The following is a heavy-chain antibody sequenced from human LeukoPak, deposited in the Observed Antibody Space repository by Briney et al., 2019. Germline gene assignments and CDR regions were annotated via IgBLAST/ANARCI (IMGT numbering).Heavy chain of an antibody. Sequence: PSETLSLTCTVSGYSISSGYYWGWIRQPPGKGLEWIGSIYHSGSTYYNPSLKSRVTISVDTSKNQFSLKLSSVTAADTAVYYCAREGPSWIQLWSGPNWFDPWGQGTLVTVSS. J-gene: IGHJ5*02. CDR2: IYHSGST. CDR3: AREGPSWIQLWSGPNWFDP. V-gene: IGHV4-38-2*02. CDR1: GYSISSGYY. D-gene: IGHD5-18*01.